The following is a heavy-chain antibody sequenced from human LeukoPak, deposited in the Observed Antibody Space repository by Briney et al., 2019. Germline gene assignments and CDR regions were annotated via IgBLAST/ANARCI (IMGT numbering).Heavy chain of an antibody. V-gene: IGHV1-46*01. J-gene: IGHJ4*02. CDR2: INPSGGST. CDR1: GYTFTSYY. Sequence: ASVKVSCKASGYTFTSYYMHWVRQAPGQGLEWMGIINPSGGSTSYAQKFQGRVTMTRDMSTSTVYMELSSLRSEDTAVYYCARDHAGFPVDYWGQGTLVTVSS. CDR3: ARDHAGFPVDY. D-gene: IGHD1-14*01.